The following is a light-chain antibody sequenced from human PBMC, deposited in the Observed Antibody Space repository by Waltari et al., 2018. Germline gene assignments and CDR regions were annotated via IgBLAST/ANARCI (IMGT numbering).Light chain of an antibody. Sequence: DIQMTQSPSSLSASVGDRVTITCRASQSISSYLNWDQQKPGEAPKLLIYSASSLQSGVPSRFSGSGSGTDFTLTISSLQPEDFATYYCQQSYSTPPTFGQGTKVEIK. CDR1: QSISSY. J-gene: IGKJ1*01. CDR3: QQSYSTPPT. V-gene: IGKV1-39*01. CDR2: SAS.